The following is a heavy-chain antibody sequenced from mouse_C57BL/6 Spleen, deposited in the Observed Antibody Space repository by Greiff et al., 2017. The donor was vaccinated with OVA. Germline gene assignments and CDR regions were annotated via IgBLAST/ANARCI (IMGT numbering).Heavy chain of an antibody. CDR3: ARAPHYGSSYCWYFDV. D-gene: IGHD1-1*01. J-gene: IGHJ1*03. CDR2: ILPSIGRT. Sequence: SGSELRSPGSSVKLSCKDFDSEVFPIAYMSWVRQKPGHGFECIGGILPSIGRTIYGEKFEDKATFDADTLSNTAYLELNSLTSEDSAIYYCARAPHYGSSYCWYFDVWGKGTTVTVSS. V-gene: IGHV15-2*01. CDR1: DSEVFPIAY.